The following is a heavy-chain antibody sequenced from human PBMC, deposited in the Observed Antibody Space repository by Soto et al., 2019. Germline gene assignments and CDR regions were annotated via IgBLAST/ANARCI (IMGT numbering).Heavy chain of an antibody. CDR2: ISSTTNYI. CDR3: ARESEDLTSNFDY. V-gene: IGHV3-21*06. Sequence: GGSLRLSCAASGFTFTRYTMNWVRQSPGKGLEWVSSISSTTNYIYYGDSMKGRFTISRDNAKNSLYLEMNSLRAEDTAVYYCARESEDLTSNFDYWGQGTLVTVSS. J-gene: IGHJ4*02. CDR1: GFTFTRYT.